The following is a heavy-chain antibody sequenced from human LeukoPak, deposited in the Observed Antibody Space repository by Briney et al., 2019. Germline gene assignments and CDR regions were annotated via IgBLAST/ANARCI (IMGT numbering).Heavy chain of an antibody. Sequence: GGSLRLSCAASGFTVSSNYISWVRQAPGKGLEWVSVIYSGGSTYYADSVKGRFTISRDNSKNTLYLQMNSLRAEDTAVYYCARDLLDTAMVTSEGDYWGQGTLVTVSS. CDR1: GFTVSSNY. J-gene: IGHJ4*02. CDR3: ARDLLDTAMVTSEGDY. V-gene: IGHV3-53*01. D-gene: IGHD5-18*01. CDR2: IYSGGST.